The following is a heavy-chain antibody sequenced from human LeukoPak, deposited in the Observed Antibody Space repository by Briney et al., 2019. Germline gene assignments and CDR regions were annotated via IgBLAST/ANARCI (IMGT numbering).Heavy chain of an antibody. CDR2: INPNSGGT. V-gene: IGHV1-2*02. Sequence: GASVKVSCKASGYTFTGYYMHWVRQAPGQGLEWMGWINPNSGGTNYAQKFQGRVTMTRDTSISTAYMELSRLRSDDTAVYYCARDTRRIMITFGGVIIFDYWGQGTLVTVSS. J-gene: IGHJ4*02. CDR3: ARDTRRIMITFGGVIIFDY. D-gene: IGHD3-16*02. CDR1: GYTFTGYY.